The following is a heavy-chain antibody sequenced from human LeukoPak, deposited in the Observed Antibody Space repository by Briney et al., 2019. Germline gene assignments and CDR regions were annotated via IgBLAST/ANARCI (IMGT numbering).Heavy chain of an antibody. J-gene: IGHJ5*02. CDR2: VSDTGIT. CDR3: ARNRFKLSGAYWFDP. Sequence: SETLSLTCSVSGGSMKNSFWSWIRQPPGKGLEWIGYVSDTGITNSNPSLKSRVTFSIDTSKDQFYLKLRSVTAADTALYFCARNRFKLSGAYWFDPWGRGTLVTVSS. CDR1: GGSMKNSF. D-gene: IGHD2/OR15-2a*01. V-gene: IGHV4-59*01.